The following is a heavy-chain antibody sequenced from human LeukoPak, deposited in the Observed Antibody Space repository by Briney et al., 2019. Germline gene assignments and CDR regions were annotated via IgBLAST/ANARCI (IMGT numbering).Heavy chain of an antibody. J-gene: IGHJ3*02. D-gene: IGHD1-26*01. V-gene: IGHV3-11*01. Sequence: GGSLRLSCAASGFTFSDYYMSWIRQAPGKGLKWVSYISSSGSTICYADSVKGRFTISRDNAKNSLFLQMNSLRAEDTAVYYCARELVGAYAFDIWGQGTMVTVSS. CDR2: ISSSGSTI. CDR3: ARELVGAYAFDI. CDR1: GFTFSDYY.